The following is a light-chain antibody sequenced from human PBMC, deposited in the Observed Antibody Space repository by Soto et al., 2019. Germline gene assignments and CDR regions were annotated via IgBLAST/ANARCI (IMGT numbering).Light chain of an antibody. CDR1: QSVDRSQ. CDR3: QQYGTSYT. CDR2: GVS. V-gene: IGKV3-20*01. J-gene: IGKJ2*01. Sequence: EIELTQSPGTLSLSPGERATLSCRASQSVDRSQLAWYQQKAGQAPRLLIYGVSSRATGIPDRFSGSGSGTDFTLSISRLEPEDFAVYYCQQYGTSYTFGQGTKLEIK.